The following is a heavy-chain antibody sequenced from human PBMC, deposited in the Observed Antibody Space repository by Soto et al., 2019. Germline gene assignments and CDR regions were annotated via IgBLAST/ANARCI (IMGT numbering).Heavy chain of an antibody. D-gene: IGHD3-10*01. V-gene: IGHV4-31*03. J-gene: IGHJ4*02. CDR2: VYYSAST. CDR3: ARGVVRGVHDY. Sequence: QVQLQESGPGLVKPSQTLSLTCTVSGGSISSGGYYWSWIRQHPGKGLEWIGYVYYSASTYYNPSLKSRVTTSVDTYKNQFSLKLSSVTAADTAVYYCARGVVRGVHDYWGQGTLVTVSS. CDR1: GGSISSGGYY.